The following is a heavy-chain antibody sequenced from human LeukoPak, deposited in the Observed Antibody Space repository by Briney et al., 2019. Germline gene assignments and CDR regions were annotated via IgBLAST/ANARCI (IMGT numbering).Heavy chain of an antibody. D-gene: IGHD1-26*01. CDR1: GFTFSSYS. CDR3: AKDYSDSRVGDVFFEY. CDR2: ISSSSTYI. Sequence: GGSLRLSCAASGFTFSSYSMNWVRQAPGKGLEWVSSISSSSTYIFYADSVKGRFTISRDNSKNTFHLQMNSLRAEDTAVYYCAKDYSDSRVGDVFFEYWGQGTLVTVSS. J-gene: IGHJ4*02. V-gene: IGHV3-21*04.